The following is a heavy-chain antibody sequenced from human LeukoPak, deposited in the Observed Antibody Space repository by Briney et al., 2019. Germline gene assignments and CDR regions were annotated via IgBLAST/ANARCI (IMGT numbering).Heavy chain of an antibody. CDR3: ARGWSFYYYYYYYMDV. J-gene: IGHJ6*03. V-gene: IGHV1-8*01. D-gene: IGHD2-8*02. CDR2: MNPNSGNT. Sequence: ASVKVSCKASGYTFTSYDINWVRQATGQGLEWMGWMNPNSGNTGYAQKFQGRVTMTRNTSISTAYMELSSLRSEDTAVYYCARGWSFYYYYYYYMDVWGKGTTVTVSS. CDR1: GYTFTSYD.